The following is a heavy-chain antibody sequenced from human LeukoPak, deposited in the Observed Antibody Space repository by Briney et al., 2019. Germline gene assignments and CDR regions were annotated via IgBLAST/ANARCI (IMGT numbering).Heavy chain of an antibody. Sequence: GASVKVSSKASGYTFTSYGISWVRQAPGQGLEWMGWISAYNGNTNYAQKFQGRVTMTTDTSTSTAYMELRSLRSDDTAVYYCARDLQSSSSWYRGSFDYWGQGTLVTVSS. V-gene: IGHV1-18*01. D-gene: IGHD6-13*01. J-gene: IGHJ4*02. CDR2: ISAYNGNT. CDR3: ARDLQSSSSWYRGSFDY. CDR1: GYTFTSYG.